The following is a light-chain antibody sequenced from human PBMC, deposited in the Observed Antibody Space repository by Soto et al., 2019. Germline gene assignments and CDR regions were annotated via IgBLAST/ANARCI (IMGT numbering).Light chain of an antibody. CDR3: QSYDSSLDHWV. CDR2: DNN. Sequence: QLVLTQPPSVSGAPGQRVTISCTGSGSNIGAGYNVHWYQQFPGKAPKFLIYDNNNRPSGVPDRFSASKSGTSASLAITGLQAGDEADYYCQSYDSSLDHWVFGGGTKLTVL. CDR1: GSNIGAGYN. V-gene: IGLV1-40*01. J-gene: IGLJ3*02.